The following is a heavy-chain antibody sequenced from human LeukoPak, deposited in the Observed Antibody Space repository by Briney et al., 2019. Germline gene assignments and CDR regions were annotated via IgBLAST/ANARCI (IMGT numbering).Heavy chain of an antibody. Sequence: GESLKISCKGSGYCFVSYWIGWVRQMPGKGLEWTGIIYPGDFDTRYGPSFQGQVTISAAKSISTAYLQWNSLKAADTAMYYCARPVCTTTTCYGYYFDYWGQGTLVTVSS. V-gene: IGHV5-51*01. D-gene: IGHD2-2*01. CDR2: IYPGDFDT. CDR3: ARPVCTTTTCYGYYFDY. CDR1: GYCFVSYW. J-gene: IGHJ4*02.